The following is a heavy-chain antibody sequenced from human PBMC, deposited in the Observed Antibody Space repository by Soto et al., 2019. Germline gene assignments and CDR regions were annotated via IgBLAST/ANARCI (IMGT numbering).Heavy chain of an antibody. D-gene: IGHD2-2*01. Sequence: QVQLQQWGAGLLKPSETLSLTCAVYGGSFGGCYWSWIRQPPGKGLEWIGEINHSGSTNYNPSLKSRVTISVDTSKNQFSLKLSSVTAADTAVYYCARGGIVVVPAAMRFVNYWGQGTLVTVSS. CDR3: ARGGIVVVPAAMRFVNY. J-gene: IGHJ4*02. CDR1: GGSFGGCY. CDR2: INHSGST. V-gene: IGHV4-34*01.